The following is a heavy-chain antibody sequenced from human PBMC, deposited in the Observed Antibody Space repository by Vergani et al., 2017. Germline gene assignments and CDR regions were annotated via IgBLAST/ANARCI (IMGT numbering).Heavy chain of an antibody. CDR1: GFTFSSYD. Sequence: EVQLVESGGGLVQPGGSLRLSCAASGFTFSSYDMHWVRQATGKGLEWVSAIGTAGDTYYPGSVKGRFTISRENAKNSLYLQMNSLRAGDTAIYYCARVTSTGIAAYYYMDVWGKGTTVTVSS. CDR3: ARVTSTGIAAYYYMDV. D-gene: IGHD6-13*01. J-gene: IGHJ6*03. V-gene: IGHV3-13*01. CDR2: IGTAGDT.